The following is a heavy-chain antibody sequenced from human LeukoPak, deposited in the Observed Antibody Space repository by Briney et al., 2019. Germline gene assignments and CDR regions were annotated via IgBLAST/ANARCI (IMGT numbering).Heavy chain of an antibody. V-gene: IGHV3-48*01. CDR3: ARDPYYGSGKYYYGLDL. Sequence: GGSLRLSCAASGFTFSSYSMNWVRQAPGKGLEWVSYISSSSKTIYYADSVKGRFTISRDNAKNSLYLQMNSLRAEDTAVYYCARDPYYGSGKYYYGLDLWGQGTTVTVSS. J-gene: IGHJ6*02. D-gene: IGHD3-10*01. CDR2: ISSSSKTI. CDR1: GFTFSSYS.